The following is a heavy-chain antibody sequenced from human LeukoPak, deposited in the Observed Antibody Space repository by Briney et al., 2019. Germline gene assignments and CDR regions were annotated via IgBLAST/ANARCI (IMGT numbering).Heavy chain of an antibody. CDR3: ARQIENYYYYGMDV. D-gene: IGHD5-24*01. J-gene: IGHJ6*02. CDR1: GGSISSDY. V-gene: IGHV4-59*08. Sequence: SETLSLTCTVSGGSISSDYWSWIRQPPAKGLEWIGHIYYSGSTNYKSSLKSRVTISVDTSKNQFSLKLSSVTAADTAVYYCARQIENYYYYGMDVWGQGTTVTVSS. CDR2: IYYSGST.